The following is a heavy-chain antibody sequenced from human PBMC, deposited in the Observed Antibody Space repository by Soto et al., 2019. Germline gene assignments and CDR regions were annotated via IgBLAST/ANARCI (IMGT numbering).Heavy chain of an antibody. CDR3: ARDRYCSSTSCYGGYLDY. CDR1: GFTFSSYG. Sequence: GGSLRLSCAASGFTFSSYGMHWVRQAPGKGLEWVAVIWYDGSNKYYADSVKGRFTISRDNSKNTLYLQMNSLRAEDTAVYYCARDRYCSSTSCYGGYLDYWGQGTLVTVSS. CDR2: IWYDGSNK. J-gene: IGHJ4*02. D-gene: IGHD2-2*01. V-gene: IGHV3-33*01.